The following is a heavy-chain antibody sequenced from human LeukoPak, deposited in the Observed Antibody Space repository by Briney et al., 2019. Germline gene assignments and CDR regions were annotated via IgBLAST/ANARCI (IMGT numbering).Heavy chain of an antibody. CDR2: ISSSSSYI. V-gene: IGHV3-21*01. Sequence: GGSLRLSCAASGFTFSSYEMNWVRQAPGKGLEWVSSISSSSSYIYYADSVKGRFTISRDNAKNSLYLQMNSLRAEDTAVYYCARSVLGKRNYYGMDVWGQGTTVTVSS. CDR1: GFTFSSYE. D-gene: IGHD7-27*01. CDR3: ARSVLGKRNYYGMDV. J-gene: IGHJ6*02.